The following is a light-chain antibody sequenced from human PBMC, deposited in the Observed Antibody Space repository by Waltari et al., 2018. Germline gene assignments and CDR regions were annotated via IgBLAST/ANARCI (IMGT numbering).Light chain of an antibody. CDR1: QSVLYNSNNKNY. CDR3: QQSYTTPGT. CDR2: WAS. Sequence: DIVMTQSPDSLAVSQGERAAIKCKSSQSVLYNSNNKNYLAWYQQKSGQPPKLLIYWASTRESGVPDRFSGSGSGTDFTLTISSLQAEDVAVYYCQQSYTTPGTFGQGTKVEIK. V-gene: IGKV4-1*01. J-gene: IGKJ1*01.